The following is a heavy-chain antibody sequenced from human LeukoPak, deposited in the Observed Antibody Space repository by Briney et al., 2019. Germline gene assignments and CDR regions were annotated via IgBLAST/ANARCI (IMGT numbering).Heavy chain of an antibody. CDR2: INTDGGLT. CDR1: GFTFSDYW. V-gene: IGHV3-74*01. J-gene: IGHJ3*01. CDR3: VRYKRRLAAAGTSAFDL. D-gene: IGHD6-13*01. Sequence: QPGGSLRLSCAASGFTFSDYWLHWVRQAPGKGLAWVSHINTDGGLTNYADSVKGRFTISRDNARNTLYLQMISLRAEGMATYFCVRYKRRLAAAGTSAFDLERQGTLVTVSP.